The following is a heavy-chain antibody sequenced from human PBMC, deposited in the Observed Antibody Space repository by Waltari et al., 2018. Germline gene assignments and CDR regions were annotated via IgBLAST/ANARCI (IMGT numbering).Heavy chain of an antibody. CDR2: IIPILGIA. J-gene: IGHJ5*02. V-gene: IGHV1-69*10. D-gene: IGHD3-22*01. CDR3: ARVFGTYYYDSSGYGWFDP. Sequence: QVQLVQSGAEVKKPGSSVKVSCKASGGTFSSYAISWVRQAPGQGLEWMGGIIPILGIANYAQKFQGRVTITADKSTSTAYMELSSLRSEDTAVYYCARVFGTYYYDSSGYGWFDPWGQGTLVTVSS. CDR1: GGTFSSYA.